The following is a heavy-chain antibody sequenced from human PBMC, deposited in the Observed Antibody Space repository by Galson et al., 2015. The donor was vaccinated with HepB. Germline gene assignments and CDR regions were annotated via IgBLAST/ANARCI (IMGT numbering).Heavy chain of an antibody. CDR3: ARSKSMVTAIPYYYYGMDV. Sequence: SVKVSCKASGGTFSSYAISWVRQAPGQGLEWMGGIIPIFGTANYAQKFQGRVTITADESTSTAYMELSSLRSEDTAVYYCARSKSMVTAIPYYYYGMDVWGQGTTVTVSS. V-gene: IGHV1-69*13. CDR1: GGTFSSYA. D-gene: IGHD2-21*02. J-gene: IGHJ6*02. CDR2: IIPIFGTA.